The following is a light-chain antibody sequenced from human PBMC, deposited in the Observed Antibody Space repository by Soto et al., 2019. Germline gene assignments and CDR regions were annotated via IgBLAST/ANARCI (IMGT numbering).Light chain of an antibody. Sequence: DIQMTHSPPSLSASVGDRVTITCRASQTISDYLHWYQRKPGKAPTLLIYGSSSLQTGVPSRFSGSRSGTEFTLTISSLQPDDFATYYCQQYNSYSWTFGQGTKVDIK. CDR3: QQYNSYSWT. J-gene: IGKJ1*01. CDR2: GSS. CDR1: QTISDY. V-gene: IGKV1-16*01.